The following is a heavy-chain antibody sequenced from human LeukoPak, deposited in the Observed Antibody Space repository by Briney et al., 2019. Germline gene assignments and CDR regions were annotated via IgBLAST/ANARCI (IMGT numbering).Heavy chain of an antibody. V-gene: IGHV1-18*01. CDR3: ARDREAARPGWFDP. D-gene: IGHD6-6*01. CDR1: GYTFTTYG. CDR2: ISAYNGNT. J-gene: IGHJ5*02. Sequence: ASVKVSCKAPGYTFTTYGMSWVRQAPGQRLEWMGWISAYNGNTNYAQKLQGRVTMTTDTSTSTAYMELRSLRSDDTAVYYCARDREAARPGWFDPWGQGTLVTVSS.